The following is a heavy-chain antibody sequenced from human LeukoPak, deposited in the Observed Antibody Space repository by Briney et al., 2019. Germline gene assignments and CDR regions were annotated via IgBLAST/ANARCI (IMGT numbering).Heavy chain of an antibody. Sequence: KPSETLSLTCTVSGGSISSYYWSWIRQPAGKGLEWIGRIYTSGSTNYNPSLKSRVTMSVDTSKNQFSLKLSSVTAADTAVYYCARNGPSGSSADFQHWGQGTLVTVSS. V-gene: IGHV4-4*07. D-gene: IGHD6-13*01. J-gene: IGHJ1*01. CDR3: ARNGPSGSSADFQH. CDR2: IYTSGST. CDR1: GGSISSYY.